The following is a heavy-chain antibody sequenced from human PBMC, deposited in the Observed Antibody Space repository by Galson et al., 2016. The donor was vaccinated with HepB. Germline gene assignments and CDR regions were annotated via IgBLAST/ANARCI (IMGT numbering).Heavy chain of an antibody. CDR3: ARLSTSGTYFGY. CDR2: INTGKGNT. J-gene: IGHJ4*02. D-gene: IGHD1-26*01. Sequence: SVKVSCKASGYTFTNHAMHWVRQAPGQSLEWMGWINTGKGNTKYSQKFQDRVTITRDTSASTGYMELSNLRSEDTAVYFCARLSTSGTYFGYWGQGVLVTVPS. CDR1: GYTFTNHA. V-gene: IGHV1-3*04.